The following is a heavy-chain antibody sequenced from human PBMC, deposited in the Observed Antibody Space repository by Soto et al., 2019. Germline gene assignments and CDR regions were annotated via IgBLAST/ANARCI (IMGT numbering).Heavy chain of an antibody. CDR2: INHSGGA. Sequence: PSETLSLTCAVYGGSFSGYYWSWIRQPPGKGLEWIGEINHSGGANYNPSLKSRVTISVDTSKNQFSLKLSSVTAADTAVYYCARGGKMTTVTTSAGSVAGRFSPWGQGTLVTVSS. D-gene: IGHD4-17*01. V-gene: IGHV4-34*01. J-gene: IGHJ4*02. CDR3: ARGGKMTTVTTSAGSVAGRFSP. CDR1: GGSFSGYY.